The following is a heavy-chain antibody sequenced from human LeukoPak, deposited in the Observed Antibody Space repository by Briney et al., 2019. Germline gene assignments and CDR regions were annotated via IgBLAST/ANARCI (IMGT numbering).Heavy chain of an antibody. CDR3: AKDPRHYDFLN. CDR2: ISGSGGST. CDR1: GFTFSSYA. V-gene: IGHV3-23*01. D-gene: IGHD3-16*01. Sequence: GGSLRLSCAASGFTFSSYAMSWVRQAPGKGLEWVSAISGSGGSTYYADSVKGRFTISRDNSRNTLYLQMNSLRAEDTAVYYCAKDPRHYDFLNWGQGTLVTVSS. J-gene: IGHJ4*02.